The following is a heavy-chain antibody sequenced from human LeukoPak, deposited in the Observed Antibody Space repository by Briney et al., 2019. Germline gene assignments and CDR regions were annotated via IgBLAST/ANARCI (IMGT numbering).Heavy chain of an antibody. Sequence: TGGSLRLSCAASGFSFNRHGMHWVRQAPDKGLEWLSFIWYDGSNEYYVDSVKGRFTISRDNSKNTLYLQMNSLTVEDTAVYYCAKDGVAALGPYHFDYWGQGTLVTVSS. D-gene: IGHD6-13*01. J-gene: IGHJ4*02. CDR2: IWYDGSNE. V-gene: IGHV3-30*02. CDR1: GFSFNRHG. CDR3: AKDGVAALGPYHFDY.